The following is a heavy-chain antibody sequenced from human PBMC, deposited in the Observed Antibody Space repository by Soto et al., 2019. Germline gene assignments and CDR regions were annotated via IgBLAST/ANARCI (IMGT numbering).Heavy chain of an antibody. D-gene: IGHD5-12*01. CDR1: GGTFSSYA. Sequence: QVQLVQSGAEVKKPGSSVKVSCKASGGTFSSYAISWVRQAPGQGLEWMGGIIPIFGTANYAQKFQGRVTITADESTSTSYMELSSLRSGDTAVYYCARGGYSGYDYEGDFDYWGQGTLVTVSS. CDR3: ARGGYSGYDYEGDFDY. J-gene: IGHJ4*02. V-gene: IGHV1-69*01. CDR2: IIPIFGTA.